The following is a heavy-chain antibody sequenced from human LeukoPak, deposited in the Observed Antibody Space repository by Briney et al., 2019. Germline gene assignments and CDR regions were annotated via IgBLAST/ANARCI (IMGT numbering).Heavy chain of an antibody. V-gene: IGHV4-39*07. J-gene: IGHJ4*02. CDR2: IYYSGST. D-gene: IGHD3-22*01. CDR3: AREILYDSTGYYL. CDR1: GASISTNSYC. Sequence: SETLSPTRTVSGASISTNSYCWGWIRQPPGKGLEWVGSIYYSGSTYYIPSLKSRVTISIDTSKNQLSLRLRSVTAADTAVYYCAREILYDSTGYYLWGQGTVVTVSS.